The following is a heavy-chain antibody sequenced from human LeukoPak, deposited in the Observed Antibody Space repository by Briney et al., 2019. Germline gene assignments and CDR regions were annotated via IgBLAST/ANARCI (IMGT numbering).Heavy chain of an antibody. V-gene: IGHV4-59*01. D-gene: IGHD6-19*01. CDR3: ARGGSDWALDY. CDR2: IYYGGNT. J-gene: IGHJ4*02. Sequence: SETLSLTCTVSGGSISTYYWSWIRQPPGKGLEWIGYIYYGGNTNYNPSLKSRVTISEDTSKNQLSLRLSSVTAADTAVYYCARGGSDWALDYWGQGTLVTVSS. CDR1: GGSISTYY.